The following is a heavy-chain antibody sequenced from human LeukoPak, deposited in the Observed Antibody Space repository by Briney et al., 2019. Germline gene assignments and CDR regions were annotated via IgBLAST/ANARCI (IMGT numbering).Heavy chain of an antibody. CDR3: ARHQENSSGWYGNFDY. CDR2: IYHSGST. V-gene: IGHV4-38-2*01. CDR1: GYSISSGYY. Sequence: SETLSLTCAVSGYSISSGYYWGWIRQPPGKGLEWIGSIYHSGSTFYNPSLKSRVTISVDTSKNQFSLKLSSVTAADTAVYYCARHQENSSGWYGNFDYWGQGTLVIVSS. D-gene: IGHD6-19*01. J-gene: IGHJ4*02.